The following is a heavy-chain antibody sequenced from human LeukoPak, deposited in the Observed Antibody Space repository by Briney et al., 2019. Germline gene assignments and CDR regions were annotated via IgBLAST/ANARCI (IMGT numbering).Heavy chain of an antibody. D-gene: IGHD6-19*01. Sequence: SVKLSCKASGGTFSSYAISWVRQAPGQGLEWMGGISPIFGTANYAQKFPGRVTITADESTNTASMKLSSLRSDDTAVYYCAGITVAGYYYYCYIAVGGKRSTVT. CDR3: AGITVAGYYYYCYIAV. CDR2: ISPIFGTA. CDR1: GGTFSSYA. J-gene: IGHJ6*03. V-gene: IGHV1-69*13.